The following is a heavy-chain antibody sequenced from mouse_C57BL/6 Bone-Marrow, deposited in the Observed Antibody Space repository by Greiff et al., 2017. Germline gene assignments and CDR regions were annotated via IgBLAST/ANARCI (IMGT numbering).Heavy chain of an antibody. V-gene: IGHV1-53*01. CDR1: GYTFTSYW. Sequence: QVQLQQSGTELVKPGASVKLSCKASGYTFTSYWMHWVKQRTGQGLEWIGNINPSNGGTNYNEKFKSKATLTVDKSSSTAYMQLSSLTSEDSAVXYCARYVISGYGNYWGQGTTLTVAS. CDR3: ARYVISGYGNY. CDR2: INPSNGGT. J-gene: IGHJ2*01. D-gene: IGHD3-2*02.